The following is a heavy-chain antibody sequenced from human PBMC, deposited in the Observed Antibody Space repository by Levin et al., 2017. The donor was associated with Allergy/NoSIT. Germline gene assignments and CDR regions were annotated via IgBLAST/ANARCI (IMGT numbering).Heavy chain of an antibody. D-gene: IGHD6-13*01. CDR2: ISRSGDYK. Sequence: GGSLRLSCEASGFTFSSSAMSWFRQAPGKGLEWVSAISRSGDYKLYADSVKGRFTISRDDSKSTLYVQMNSLRGEDTAVYYCAKGGLQLAYSFDYWGQGILVTVSS. CDR1: GFTFSSSA. CDR3: AKGGLQLAYSFDY. V-gene: IGHV3-23*01. J-gene: IGHJ4*02.